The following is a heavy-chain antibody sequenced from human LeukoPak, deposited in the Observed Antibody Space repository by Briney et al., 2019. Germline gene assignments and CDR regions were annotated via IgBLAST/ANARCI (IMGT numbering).Heavy chain of an antibody. CDR2: ISGSGGST. Sequence: GGSLRLSCAASGFTFSSYAMSWVRQAPGKGLEWVSAISGSGGSTYYADSVKGRFTISRDNSKDTLYLQMNSLRAEDTAVYYCAKDPIVGATLGYFDYWGQGTLVTVSS. J-gene: IGHJ4*02. D-gene: IGHD1-26*01. V-gene: IGHV3-23*01. CDR3: AKDPIVGATLGYFDY. CDR1: GFTFSSYA.